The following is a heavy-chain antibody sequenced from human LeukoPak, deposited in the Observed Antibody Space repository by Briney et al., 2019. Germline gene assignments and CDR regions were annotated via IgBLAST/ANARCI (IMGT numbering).Heavy chain of an antibody. Sequence: GGSLRLSCAASGFTFSSYAMSWVRQAPGKGLEWVSAISGSGGSTYYADSVKGRFTISRDNSKNTLYLQMNGLRAEDTAVYYCAKDYDSWSGPTGLADWFDPWGQGTLVTVSS. D-gene: IGHD3-3*01. V-gene: IGHV3-23*01. J-gene: IGHJ5*02. CDR1: GFTFSSYA. CDR2: ISGSGGST. CDR3: AKDYDSWSGPTGLADWFDP.